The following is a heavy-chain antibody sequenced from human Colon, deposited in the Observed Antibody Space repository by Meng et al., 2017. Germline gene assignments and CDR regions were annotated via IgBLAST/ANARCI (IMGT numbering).Heavy chain of an antibody. V-gene: IGHV4-31*01. D-gene: IGHD6-19*01. J-gene: IGHJ4*02. CDR2: IYYSWST. CDR3: ARVLPFSSGWSYFDY. Sequence: PGRANPLTPLSLTSPSFWGATGRGVYVCGSVPPQPGQGPEWIGYIYYSWSTYYHPSLKSLVTISVDTSKNQFSLKLSSVTAADTAVYYCARVLPFSSGWSYFDYWGQGTLVTVSS. CDR1: WGATGRGVYV.